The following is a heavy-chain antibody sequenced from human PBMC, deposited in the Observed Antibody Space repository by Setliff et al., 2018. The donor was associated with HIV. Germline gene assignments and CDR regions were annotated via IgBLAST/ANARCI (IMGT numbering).Heavy chain of an antibody. J-gene: IGHJ3*02. V-gene: IGHV4-38-2*01. D-gene: IGHD3-3*01. CDR1: GYSISSGYY. Sequence: LSLTCAVSGYSISSGYYWGWIRQPPGKGLEWIGSVHSSGSTSSNPSLGGRVTLSVDTFRNQFSLQLTSVTAAETAVYFCARPLSTSYNFWGDAFAIWGQGTVVTVSS. CDR2: VHSSGST. CDR3: ARPLSTSYNFWGDAFAI.